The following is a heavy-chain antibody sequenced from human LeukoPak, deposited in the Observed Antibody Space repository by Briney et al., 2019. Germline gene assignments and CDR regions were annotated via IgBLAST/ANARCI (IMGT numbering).Heavy chain of an antibody. CDR3: ARGSWYGYFDY. J-gene: IGHJ4*02. Sequence: SETLSLTCAVYGGSFSGYCWSWIRQPPGKGLEWIGEINHSGSTNYNPSLKSRVTISVDTSKNQFSLKLSSVTAADTAVYYCARGSWYGYFDYWGQGTLVTVSS. CDR1: GGSFSGYC. CDR2: INHSGST. D-gene: IGHD6-13*01. V-gene: IGHV4-34*01.